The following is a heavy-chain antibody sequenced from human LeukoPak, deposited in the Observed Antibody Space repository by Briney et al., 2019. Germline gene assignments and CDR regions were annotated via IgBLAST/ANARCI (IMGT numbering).Heavy chain of an antibody. CDR3: ARVMGYYYYMDV. CDR1: GYSIRSDYY. Sequence: TSGTLSLTCAVSGYSIRSDYYWAWIRQPPGKGLEWIGNIYHSGSTYYNPSLNSRVTISVDTSKNQFSLRLSSVTAADTAVFYCARVMGYYYYMDVWGTGTTVTVSS. J-gene: IGHJ6*03. V-gene: IGHV4-38-2*01. D-gene: IGHD3-16*01. CDR2: IYHSGST.